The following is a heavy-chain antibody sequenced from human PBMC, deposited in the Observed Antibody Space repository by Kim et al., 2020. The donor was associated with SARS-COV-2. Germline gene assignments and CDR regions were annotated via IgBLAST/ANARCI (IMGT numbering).Heavy chain of an antibody. J-gene: IGHJ4*02. D-gene: IGHD6-13*01. CDR2: ISGSSTNT. CDR1: GFTFSDYY. Sequence: GGSLRLSCAASGFTFSDYYMSWIRQAPGKGLEWVSYISGSSTNTNYADSVKGRFTISRDNGKNSLYLQMKSLRAEDTAVYYCARVYSSSWYVGAARNWGQGTLVNVSS. CDR3: ARVYSSSWYVGAARN. V-gene: IGHV3-11*05.